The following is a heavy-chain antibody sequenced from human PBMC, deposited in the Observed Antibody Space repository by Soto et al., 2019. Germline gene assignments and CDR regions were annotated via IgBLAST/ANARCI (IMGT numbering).Heavy chain of an antibody. CDR2: IKQDGSEK. CDR1: GFTISNSW. V-gene: IGHV3-7*04. D-gene: IGHD3-16*01. J-gene: IGHJ4*02. Sequence: EVQLVESGGGLVQPGGSLRLSCAASGFTISNSWMTWVRQAPGKGLEWVANIKQDGSEKYYVDSVKGRFTISRDNAKNSLYLKMNSLRAEDTAVYYCARDYDWGQGTLVTVSS. CDR3: ARDYD.